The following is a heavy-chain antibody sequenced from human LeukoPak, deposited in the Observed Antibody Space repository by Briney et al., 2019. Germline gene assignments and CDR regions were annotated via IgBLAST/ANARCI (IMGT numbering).Heavy chain of an antibody. CDR3: ARLISDSSGLYFDY. CDR1: GGSISSSSYY. D-gene: IGHD3-22*01. Sequence: PSETLSLTCTVSGGSISSSSYYWGWIRQPPGEGLEWIGSIYYSGSTYYNPSLKSRVTISVDTSKNQFSLKLSSVTAADTARYYCARLISDSSGLYFDYWGQGTLVTVSS. J-gene: IGHJ4*02. V-gene: IGHV4-39*01. CDR2: IYYSGST.